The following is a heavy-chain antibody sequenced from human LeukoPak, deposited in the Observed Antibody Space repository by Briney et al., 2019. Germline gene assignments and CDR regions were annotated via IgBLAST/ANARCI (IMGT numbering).Heavy chain of an antibody. CDR2: IKQDGSEK. V-gene: IGHV3-7*01. Sequence: GGSLRLSCAASGFTFSSYWMSWVRQAPGKGLEGVANIKQDGSEKYYVDSVKGRFTISRDNAKNSLYLQMNSLRAEDTAVYYCARGYYYDSSGVFDYWGQGTLVTVSS. J-gene: IGHJ4*02. CDR3: ARGYYYDSSGVFDY. CDR1: GFTFSSYW. D-gene: IGHD3-22*01.